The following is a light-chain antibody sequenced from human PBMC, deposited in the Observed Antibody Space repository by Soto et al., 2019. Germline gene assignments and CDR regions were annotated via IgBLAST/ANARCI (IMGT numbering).Light chain of an antibody. J-gene: IGKJ3*01. CDR2: KSS. CDR3: QQYNSFSFT. CDR1: QSISTW. Sequence: DIQMTQSPSTLSASVGDRVTITCRASQSISTWLAWYQQKPGKAPKLLIYKSSSLESGVPSRFSGSGSGAEFTLTIISLQPDDFATYYCQQYNSFSFTFGPGNKVDIK. V-gene: IGKV1-5*03.